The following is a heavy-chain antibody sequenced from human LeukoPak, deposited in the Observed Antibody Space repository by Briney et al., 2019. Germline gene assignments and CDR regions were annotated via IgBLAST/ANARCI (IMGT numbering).Heavy chain of an antibody. Sequence: GGSLRLSCAASGFTFDDYAMHWVRQAPGKGLECVSLISGDGGSTYYADSVKGRFTISRDSSKNSLYLQMYSLRTDDTALYYCTKDHSGYAGDYFDYWGQGTLVTVSS. J-gene: IGHJ4*02. D-gene: IGHD5-12*01. V-gene: IGHV3-43*02. CDR2: ISGDGGST. CDR3: TKDHSGYAGDYFDY. CDR1: GFTFDDYA.